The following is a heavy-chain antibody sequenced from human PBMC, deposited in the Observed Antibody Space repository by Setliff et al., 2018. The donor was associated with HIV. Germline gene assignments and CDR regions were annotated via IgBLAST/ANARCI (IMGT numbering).Heavy chain of an antibody. V-gene: IGHV4-38-2*01. D-gene: IGHD6-13*01. CDR1: GYSISSGYY. Sequence: SETLSLTCAVSGYSISSGYYWGWIRQPPGKGLEWIGSIYHSESTYYNPSLKSRVTISVDTSKNQFSLRLSSVTAADTAVYYCVRVSCSSWYSIFRNYYYHMDVWGKGTTVTVS. J-gene: IGHJ6*03. CDR2: IYHSEST. CDR3: VRVSCSSWYSIFRNYYYHMDV.